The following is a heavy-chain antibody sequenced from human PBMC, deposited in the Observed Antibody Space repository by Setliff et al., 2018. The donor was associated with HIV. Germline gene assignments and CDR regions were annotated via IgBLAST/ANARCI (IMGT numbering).Heavy chain of an antibody. CDR1: GGPITSNTYF. CDR2: VYYRGRT. D-gene: IGHD3-3*01. V-gene: IGHV4-39*01. Sequence: SETLSLTCSVSGGPITSNTYFWDWIRQAPGKGLEWIGSVYYRGRTYYNPSLKSRVTISVDTSKNQLSLRLTSMAAADTAMYYCARSQPDTIFGVVTFDCWGQGKMVTVSS. J-gene: IGHJ4*02. CDR3: ARSQPDTIFGVVTFDC.